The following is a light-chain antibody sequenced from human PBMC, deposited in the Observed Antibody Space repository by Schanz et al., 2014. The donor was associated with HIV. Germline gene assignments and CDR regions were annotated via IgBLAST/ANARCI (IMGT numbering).Light chain of an antibody. J-gene: IGLJ1*01. V-gene: IGLV2-8*01. Sequence: QSALTQPRSVSGSPGQSVNISCTGTSSDVGGYYYVSWYQQHPGKAPKLMIYEVSKRPSGVPDRFSGSKSGNTASLTVSGLQDEDEADYYCSSYAGSSNYVFGTGTKLTVL. CDR2: EVS. CDR1: SSDVGGYYY. CDR3: SSYAGSSNYV.